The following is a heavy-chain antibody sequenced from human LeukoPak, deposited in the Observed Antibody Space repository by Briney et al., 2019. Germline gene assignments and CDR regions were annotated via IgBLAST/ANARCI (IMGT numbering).Heavy chain of an antibody. V-gene: IGHV4-59*01. CDR3: AGSEAYCGGGCYSVY. J-gene: IGHJ4*02. Sequence: SETLSLTCTVSGGSISSYYWSWIRQPPGKGLEWIGYIYYSGSTNYNPSLKSRVTISVDTSKNQFSLKLSSVTAADTAVYYCAGSEAYCGGGCYSVYWGQGTLVTVSS. CDR1: GGSISSYY. CDR2: IYYSGST. D-gene: IGHD2-21*02.